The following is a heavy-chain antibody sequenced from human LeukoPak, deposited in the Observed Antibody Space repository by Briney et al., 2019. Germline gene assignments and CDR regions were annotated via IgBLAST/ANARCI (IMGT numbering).Heavy chain of an antibody. J-gene: IGHJ4*02. V-gene: IGHV3-7*01. CDR1: GFTFSSYW. D-gene: IGHD1-1*01. CDR3: ARDKIEGPTKLDY. Sequence: GGPLKLSCAASGFTFSSYWLSWFRQAPGKGLEWVANKKQDESEKYYVDSLKGRFTISRDNAKNSLYLQMNSLRAEDTAVYYCARDKIEGPTKLDYWGQGILVTVSS. CDR2: KKQDESEK.